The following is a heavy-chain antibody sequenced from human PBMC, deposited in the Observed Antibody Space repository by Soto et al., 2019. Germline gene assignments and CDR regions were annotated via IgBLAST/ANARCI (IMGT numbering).Heavy chain of an antibody. V-gene: IGHV4-34*01. CDR2: INHSGST. D-gene: IGHD4-17*01. J-gene: IGHJ4*02. Sequence: PSETLSLTCAVYGGSFSGYYWSWIRQPPGKGLEWIGEINHSGSTNYNPSLKSRVTISVDTSKNQFSLKLSSVTAADTAVYYCARDDYGDYSFDYWGQGNLVTVSS. CDR3: ARDDYGDYSFDY. CDR1: GGSFSGYY.